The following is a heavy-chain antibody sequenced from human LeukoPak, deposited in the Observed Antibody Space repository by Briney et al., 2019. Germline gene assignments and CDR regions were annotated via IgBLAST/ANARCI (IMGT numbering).Heavy chain of an antibody. CDR3: ATLSKYVFDY. CDR2: IKQDGSEK. CDR1: GFTFSTYW. Sequence: GGSLRLSCAASGFTFSTYWMSWVRQAPGKVLEWVANIKQDGSEKYYVDSVRGRFTISRDNAKNSLYLQMNSLRAEDTAVYYCATLSKYVFDYWGQGTLVTVSS. D-gene: IGHD4-11*01. J-gene: IGHJ4*02. V-gene: IGHV3-7*01.